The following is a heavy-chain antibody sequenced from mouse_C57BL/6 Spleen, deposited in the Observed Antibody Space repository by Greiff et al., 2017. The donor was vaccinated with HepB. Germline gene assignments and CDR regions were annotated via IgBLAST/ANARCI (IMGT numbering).Heavy chain of an antibody. CDR2: IRLKSDNYAT. CDR3: TGPYYYGSSYYAMDY. Sequence: EVKVEESGGGLVQPGGSMKLSCVASGFTFSNYWMNWVRQSPEKGLEWVAQIRLKSDNYATHYAESVKGRFTISRDDSKSSVYLQMNNLRAEDTGMYYCTGPYYYGSSYYAMDYWGQGTSVTVSS. D-gene: IGHD1-1*01. CDR1: GFTFSNYW. V-gene: IGHV6-3*01. J-gene: IGHJ4*01.